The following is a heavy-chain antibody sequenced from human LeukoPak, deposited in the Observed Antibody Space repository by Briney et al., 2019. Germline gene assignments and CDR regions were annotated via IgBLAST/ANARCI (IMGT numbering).Heavy chain of an antibody. CDR1: GYTFTSYG. D-gene: IGHD5-12*01. Sequence: GASLKVSCKASGYTFTSYGISWVRQAPGQGLEWMGWISVYNGNTNYAQTLQGRVAMTTDTSTSTAYMELRSLRSDDTAVYYCARSIVATIRFSYSGSYRAPPIGYWGQGTLVTVSS. J-gene: IGHJ4*02. CDR2: ISVYNGNT. CDR3: ARSIVATIRFSYSGSYRAPPIGY. V-gene: IGHV1-18*01.